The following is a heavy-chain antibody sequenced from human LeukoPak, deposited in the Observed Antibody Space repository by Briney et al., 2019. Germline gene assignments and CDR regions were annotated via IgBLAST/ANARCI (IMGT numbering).Heavy chain of an antibody. D-gene: IGHD3-22*01. CDR2: IYHSGST. CDR3: ARGLSSGYSVYFDY. J-gene: IGHJ4*02. V-gene: IGHV4-30-2*01. Sequence: PSETLSLTCTVSGGSVSSGSYYWSWIRQPPGKGLEWIGYIYHSGSTYYNPSLKSRVTISVDRSKNQFSLKLSSVTAADTAVYYCARGLSSGYSVYFDYWGQGTLVTVSS. CDR1: GGSVSSGSYY.